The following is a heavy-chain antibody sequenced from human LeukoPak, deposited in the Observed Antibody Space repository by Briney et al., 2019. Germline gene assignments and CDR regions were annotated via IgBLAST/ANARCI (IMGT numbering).Heavy chain of an antibody. V-gene: IGHV4-39*07. CDR2: IYFSEST. D-gene: IGHD6-6*01. J-gene: IGHJ6*03. CDR3: ARFASIAARNYYMDV. Sequence: PSETLSLTCTVSGGSISSSTYYWGWIRQPPGKGLEWIGHIYFSESTSYNPSLKSRVTISVDTSKNQFSLKLGSVTAADTAVYYCARFASIAARNYYMDVWGKGTTVTVSS. CDR1: GGSISSSTYY.